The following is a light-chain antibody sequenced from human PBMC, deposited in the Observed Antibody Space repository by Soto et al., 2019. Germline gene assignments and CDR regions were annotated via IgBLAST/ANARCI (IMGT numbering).Light chain of an antibody. V-gene: IGKV3-20*01. Sequence: EIVLTQSPGTLSLSPGERATLSCRASQSVSSNYLAWYQQKPGQAPRLLIYGASSRATGIPHRFSGSGSGTAFTLTISRLEPEDFAVYYCQHYGSSAYTFGQGTTLQIK. CDR3: QHYGSSAYT. CDR1: QSVSSNY. CDR2: GAS. J-gene: IGKJ2*01.